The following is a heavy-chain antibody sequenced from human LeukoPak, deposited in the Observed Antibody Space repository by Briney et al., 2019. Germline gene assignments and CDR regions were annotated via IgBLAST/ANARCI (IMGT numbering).Heavy chain of an antibody. CDR1: GGSFSSGDHY. Sequence: SETLSLTCTVSGGSFSSGDHYWSWIRQAPGTGLEFVGYILYSGTSYYNPSLKSRLIISVDTSKNQFSLKLSSVTAADTAVYYCARGRGYSYGIDYWGQGTLVTVSS. CDR3: ARGRGYSYGIDY. J-gene: IGHJ4*02. D-gene: IGHD5-18*01. CDR2: ILYSGTS. V-gene: IGHV4-30-4*01.